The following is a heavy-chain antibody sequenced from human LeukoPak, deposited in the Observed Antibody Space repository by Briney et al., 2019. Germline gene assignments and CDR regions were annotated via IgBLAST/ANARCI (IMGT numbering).Heavy chain of an antibody. Sequence: GRSLRLSCAASGFTFSSYAMHWVRQAPGKGLEWVAVISYDGSNKYYADSVKGRFTISRDNSKDTLYLQMNSLRVEDTAVYYCAKDPAAGLGDILTGYYSYFDYWGQGTLVTVSS. V-gene: IGHV3-30-3*01. D-gene: IGHD3-9*01. J-gene: IGHJ4*02. CDR3: AKDPAAGLGDILTGYYSYFDY. CDR2: ISYDGSNK. CDR1: GFTFSSYA.